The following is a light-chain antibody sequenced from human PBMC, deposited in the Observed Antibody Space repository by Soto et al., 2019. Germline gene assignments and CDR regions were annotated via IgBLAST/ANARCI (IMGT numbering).Light chain of an antibody. V-gene: IGLV1-40*01. J-gene: IGLJ1*01. CDR2: GNS. CDR1: SSNIGTGYD. Sequence: QSVLTQPPSVSGSPGQRVSISCTGISSNIGTGYDVHWYQQLPGTAPKLLIYGNSNRPSGVPDRFSGSKSGTSASLAITGLQAEDEADYYCQSFDSSRFYVFGTGTKVTVL. CDR3: QSFDSSRFYV.